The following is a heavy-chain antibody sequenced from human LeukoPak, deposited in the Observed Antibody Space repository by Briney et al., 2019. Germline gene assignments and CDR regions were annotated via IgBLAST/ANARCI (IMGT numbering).Heavy chain of an antibody. Sequence: GGSLRLSCAASGFTFSYYWMTWVRQAPGKGLEWVANLRPDGRDKYYADSVKCRFTISRDNAKNSLYLQMNGLRADDTAIYYCARDAYDDASESWGQGTLVTVSS. J-gene: IGHJ5*02. D-gene: IGHD3-3*01. CDR1: GFTFSYYW. CDR2: LRPDGRDK. V-gene: IGHV3-7*01. CDR3: ARDAYDDASES.